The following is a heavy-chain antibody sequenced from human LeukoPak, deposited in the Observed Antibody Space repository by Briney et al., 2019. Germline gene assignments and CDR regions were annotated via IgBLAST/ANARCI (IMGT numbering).Heavy chain of an antibody. V-gene: IGHV1-24*01. CDR3: ARGNVERRVFYYYYGMDV. CDR2: FDPEDGET. Sequence: ASVKVSCKVSGYTLTELSMHWVRQAPGKGLEWMGGFDPEDGETIYAQKFQGRVTMTEDTSTDTAYMELSSLRSEDTAVYYCARGNVERRVFYYYYGMDVWGQGTTVTVSS. CDR1: GYTLTELS. D-gene: IGHD1-1*01. J-gene: IGHJ6*02.